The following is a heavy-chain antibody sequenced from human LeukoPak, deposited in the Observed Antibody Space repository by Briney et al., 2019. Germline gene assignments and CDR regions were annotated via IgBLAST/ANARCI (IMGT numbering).Heavy chain of an antibody. J-gene: IGHJ4*02. CDR1: GYTFTSYD. D-gene: IGHD3-10*01. V-gene: IGHV1-18*01. CDR2: ISAYNGNT. Sequence: GASVKVSCKASGYTFTSYDISWVRQAPGQGLEWMGWISAYNGNTNYAQKLQGRVTMTTDTSTSTAYMELRSLRSGDTAVYYCARESMVRGVITPADYWGQGTLVTVSS. CDR3: ARESMVRGVITPADY.